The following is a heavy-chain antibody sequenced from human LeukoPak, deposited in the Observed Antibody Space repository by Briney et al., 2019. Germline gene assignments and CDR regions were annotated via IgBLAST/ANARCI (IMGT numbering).Heavy chain of an antibody. J-gene: IGHJ5*02. V-gene: IGHV4-34*01. CDR1: GGSFSGYY. D-gene: IGHD6-19*01. CDR3: ARVAVAGTNWFDP. CDR2: INHSGST. Sequence: SETLSLTCAVYGGSFSGYYWSWIRQPPGKGLEWIGEINHSGSTNYNPSLKSRVTILVDTSKNQFSLRLSSVTAADTAVYYCARVAVAGTNWFDPWGQGTLVTVPS.